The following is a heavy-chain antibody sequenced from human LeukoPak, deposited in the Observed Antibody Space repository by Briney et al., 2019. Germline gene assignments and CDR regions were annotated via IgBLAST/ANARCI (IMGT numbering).Heavy chain of an antibody. Sequence: SGGSLRLSCAASGFTFSSYWMHWVRQPPGKGLVWVSRINIDGSSVIYADSVKGRFTISRDNAKNTLYLQMNSLRAEDTAIYYCASYNSGALDSWGQGALVTVSS. V-gene: IGHV3-74*01. CDR2: INIDGSSV. CDR3: ASYNSGALDS. J-gene: IGHJ4*02. D-gene: IGHD1-20*01. CDR1: GFTFSSYW.